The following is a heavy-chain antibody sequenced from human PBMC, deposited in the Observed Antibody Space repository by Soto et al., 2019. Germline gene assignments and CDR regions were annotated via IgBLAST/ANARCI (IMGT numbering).Heavy chain of an antibody. D-gene: IGHD3-22*01. CDR1: GYSFATYW. CDR3: ARRHYYDSSGYYGDGAFDI. J-gene: IGHJ3*02. V-gene: IGHV5-10-1*01. CDR2: IDPSDSYT. Sequence: GESLKISCKGSGYSFATYWISWVRQMPGKGLDWMGKIDPSDSYTNYSPSFQGHVTISADKSISTAYLQWSGLKASDTAMYYCARRHYYDSSGYYGDGAFDIWGQGTMVTVSS.